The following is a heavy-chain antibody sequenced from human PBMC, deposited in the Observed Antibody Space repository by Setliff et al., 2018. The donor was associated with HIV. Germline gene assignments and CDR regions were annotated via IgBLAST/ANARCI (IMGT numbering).Heavy chain of an antibody. Sequence: PSETLSLTCNVSGASFSSGGYYWSWIRQHPGKGLEWIGYMSYSGSTFYKSSLKSRVTMSIDTSKNQFSLMLSPVTAADTAVYYCARDSANGKTANLNYLDVWGKGTTVTVSS. V-gene: IGHV4-31*03. CDR2: MSYSGST. CDR3: ARDSANGKTANLNYLDV. J-gene: IGHJ6*03. D-gene: IGHD2-8*01. CDR1: GASFSSGGYY.